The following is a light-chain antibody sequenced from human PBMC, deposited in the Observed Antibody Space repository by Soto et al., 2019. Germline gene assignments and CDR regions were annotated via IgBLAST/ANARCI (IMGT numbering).Light chain of an antibody. Sequence: ETQLTQSPSPLSASVGERVTIPCRASQGISNYLAWYQQKPGKVPKLLIYAASTLQSGVPSRFSGSGSGTDFTLTISSLQPEDVATYYCQKYNSAPLTFGGGTKVEIK. CDR1: QGISNY. CDR3: QKYNSAPLT. V-gene: IGKV1-27*01. J-gene: IGKJ4*01. CDR2: AAS.